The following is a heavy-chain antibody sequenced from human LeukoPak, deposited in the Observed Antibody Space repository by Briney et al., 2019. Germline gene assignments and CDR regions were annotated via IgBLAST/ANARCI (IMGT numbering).Heavy chain of an antibody. CDR1: GGSISSSSYY. CDR2: IYYSGST. D-gene: IGHD3-10*01. J-gene: IGHJ4*02. Sequence: SETLSLTCTVSGGSISSSSYYWGWIRQPPGKGLEWIGYIYYSGSTNYNPSLKSRVTISVDTSKNQFSLKLSSVTAADTAVYYCARGGTMVSPFDYWGQGTLVTVSS. V-gene: IGHV4-61*05. CDR3: ARGGTMVSPFDY.